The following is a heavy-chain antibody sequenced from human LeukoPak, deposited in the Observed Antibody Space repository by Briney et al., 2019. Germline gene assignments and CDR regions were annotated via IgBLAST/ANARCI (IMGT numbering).Heavy chain of an antibody. CDR2: IYYSGST. CDR3: ATSMGDYVTNDAFDI. CDR1: GGSISSYY. Sequence: PSETLSLTCTVSGGSISSYYWSWIRQPPGKGLEWIGYIYYSGSTNYNPSLKSRVTISVDTSKNQFSLKLSSVTAADTAVYHCATSMGDYVTNDAFDIWGQGTMVTVSS. J-gene: IGHJ3*02. V-gene: IGHV4-59*01. D-gene: IGHD4-17*01.